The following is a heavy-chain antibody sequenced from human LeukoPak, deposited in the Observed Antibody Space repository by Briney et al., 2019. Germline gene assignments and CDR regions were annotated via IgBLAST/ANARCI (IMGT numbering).Heavy chain of an antibody. V-gene: IGHV3-7*03. CDR1: AFIFSGHW. Sequence: GGSLRLSCEGSAFIFSGHWMNWVRQTPGKGLEWVASIKEDGSERQYVDSVKGRFSISRDNTKGSLFLQLNSLRAEDTAVYYCAKEDDILTGPTDYWGQGTLVTVSS. J-gene: IGHJ4*02. D-gene: IGHD3-9*01. CDR2: IKEDGSER. CDR3: AKEDDILTGPTDY.